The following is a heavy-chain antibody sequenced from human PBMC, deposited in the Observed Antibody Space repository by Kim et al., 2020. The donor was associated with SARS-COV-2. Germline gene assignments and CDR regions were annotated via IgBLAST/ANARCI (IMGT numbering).Heavy chain of an antibody. V-gene: IGHV3-23*01. CDR1: GFTFSSYA. D-gene: IGHD2-15*01. J-gene: IGHJ6*02. Sequence: GGSLRLSCAASGFTFSSYAMSWVRQAPGKGLEWVSAISGSGGSTYYADSVKGRFTISRDNSKNTLYLQRNSLRAEDTAVYYCAKGLTYCSGGSCYAYLDYYYGMDVWGQGTTVTVS. CDR3: AKGLTYCSGGSCYAYLDYYYGMDV. CDR2: ISGSGGST.